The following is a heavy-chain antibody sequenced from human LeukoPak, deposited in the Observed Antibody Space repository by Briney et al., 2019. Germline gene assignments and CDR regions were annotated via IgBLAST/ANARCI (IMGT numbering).Heavy chain of an antibody. CDR3: ARDSVLLWFGDLPYYFDI. V-gene: IGHV3-23*01. CDR2: ISGSGDYT. CDR1: GFTFNSYA. D-gene: IGHD3-10*01. Sequence: SGGSLRLSCAASGFTFNSYAMSWVRQAPGKGLEWVSAISGSGDYTYYADSVKGRVTISRDNSKNTLYLQMSSLRAEDTAVYYCARDSVLLWFGDLPYYFDIWGQGTLVTVSS. J-gene: IGHJ4*02.